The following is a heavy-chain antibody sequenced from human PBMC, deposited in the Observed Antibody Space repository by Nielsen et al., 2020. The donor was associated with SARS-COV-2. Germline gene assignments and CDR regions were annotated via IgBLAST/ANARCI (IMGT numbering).Heavy chain of an antibody. V-gene: IGHV4-34*01. CDR2: INHSGST. Sequence: SETLSLTCAVYGGSFSGYYWSWIRQPPGKGPEWIGEINHSGSTNYNPSLKSRVTISVDTSKNQFSLKLSSVTAADTAVYYCARGGGYKLYWGQGTLVTVSS. D-gene: IGHD5-24*01. CDR1: GGSFSGYY. J-gene: IGHJ4*02. CDR3: ARGGGYKLY.